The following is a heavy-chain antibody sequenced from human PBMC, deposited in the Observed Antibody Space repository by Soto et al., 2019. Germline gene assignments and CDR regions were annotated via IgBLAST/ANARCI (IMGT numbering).Heavy chain of an antibody. CDR2: IYMNGST. Sequence: SETLSLTCTVSGGPISSYYWSWIRQPAGKGLEWIGRIYMNGSTNYNPSLKSRVTVSVDTSKRQFSLMLKSVTAADTAVYYCVRDGSSGWYYYGMDVWCQGPPVT. D-gene: IGHD6-19*01. CDR3: VRDGSSGWYYYGMDV. J-gene: IGHJ6*02. V-gene: IGHV4-4*07. CDR1: GGPISSYY.